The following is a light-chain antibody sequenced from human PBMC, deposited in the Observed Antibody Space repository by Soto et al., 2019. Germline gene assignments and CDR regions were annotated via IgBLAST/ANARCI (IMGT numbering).Light chain of an antibody. CDR3: QQYNDWPLT. CDR2: DIS. V-gene: IGKV3D-15*01. Sequence: EIVMTQSPATLSVSPGERATLSCRASQSVSSNLAWYQQKPGQAPSLLIYDISARATGIPTRFSGSGSGTDFTLTISSLQSEDFAFYYCQQYNDWPLTFGGGTKVEIK. CDR1: QSVSSN. J-gene: IGKJ4*01.